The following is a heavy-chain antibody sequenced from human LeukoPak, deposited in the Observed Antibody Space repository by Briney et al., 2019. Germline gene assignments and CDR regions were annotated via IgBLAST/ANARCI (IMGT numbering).Heavy chain of an antibody. CDR1: GFTFSSYG. Sequence: GRSLRLSCAASGFTFSSYGMHWVRQAPGKGLEWVAVISYDGSNKYYADSVEGRFTISRDNSKNTLYLQMNSLRAEDTAVYYCAKDISAVTTEYFDYWGQGTLVTVSS. D-gene: IGHD4-11*01. CDR3: AKDISAVTTEYFDY. J-gene: IGHJ4*02. V-gene: IGHV3-30*18. CDR2: ISYDGSNK.